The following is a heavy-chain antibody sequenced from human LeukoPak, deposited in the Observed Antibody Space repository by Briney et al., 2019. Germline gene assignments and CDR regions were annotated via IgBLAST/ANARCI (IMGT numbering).Heavy chain of an antibody. CDR1: GYTFTGYY. D-gene: IGHD3-22*01. V-gene: IGHV1-2*02. J-gene: IGHJ1*01. CDR2: INPNSGGT. Sequence: ASVQVSCKASGYTFTGYYMHWVRQAPGQGLEWMGWINPNSGGTKYAQKFQGRVTMPRDTSISTAYMELSRLRSDDTAVYYCARDYYDSSGYYQDEYFQHWGQGTLVTVSS. CDR3: ARDYYDSSGYYQDEYFQH.